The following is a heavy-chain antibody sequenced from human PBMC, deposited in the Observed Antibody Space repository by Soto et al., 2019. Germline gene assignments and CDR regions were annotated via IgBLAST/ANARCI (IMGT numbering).Heavy chain of an antibody. Sequence: PWESLKISCKGSGYSFTSYWIGWVRQMPGKGLEWMGILYPGDSDTRYSPSFQGQVTISADKSISTAYLQWSSLKASGTAMYYCSSGGDRYRGYDYGENYSLDNWGQGTRVSVSS. V-gene: IGHV5-51*01. CDR2: LYPGDSDT. CDR3: SSGGDRYRGYDYGENYSLDN. D-gene: IGHD5-12*01. J-gene: IGHJ4*02. CDR1: GYSFTSYW.